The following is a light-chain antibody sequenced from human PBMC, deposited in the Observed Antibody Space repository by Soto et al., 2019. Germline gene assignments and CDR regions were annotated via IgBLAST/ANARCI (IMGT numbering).Light chain of an antibody. CDR3: SSYARCTTVL. Sequence: QSALTQPASVSGSPGQSITISCTGTSSDVAGYKYVSWYQQHPGKAPKLMIYDVSNRPPGVSNRFSGSKSGNTASLTISGLQAEDEADYYCSSYARCTTVLFGGGTKLTVL. CDR2: DVS. V-gene: IGLV2-14*03. J-gene: IGLJ2*01. CDR1: SSDVAGYKY.